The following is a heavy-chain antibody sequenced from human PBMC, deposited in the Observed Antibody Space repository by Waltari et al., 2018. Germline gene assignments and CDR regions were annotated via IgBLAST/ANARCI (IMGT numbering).Heavy chain of an antibody. CDR2: INHSGST. CDR1: GGSFSGYY. Sequence: QVQLQQWGAGLLKPSETLSLTCAVYGGSFSGYYWSWIRQPPGKGLEWIGEINHSGSTNYNPSHKSRVTISGDTSENQFSLKRSAVTAADTAVDYCARSGAAEDPWGQGTLVTVSS. V-gene: IGHV4-34*01. D-gene: IGHD3-10*01. J-gene: IGHJ5*02. CDR3: ARSGAAEDP.